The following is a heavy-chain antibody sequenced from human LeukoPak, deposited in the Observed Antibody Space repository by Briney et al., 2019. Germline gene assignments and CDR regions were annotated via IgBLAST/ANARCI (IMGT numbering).Heavy chain of an antibody. V-gene: IGHV3-48*03. J-gene: IGHJ3*02. CDR1: GFTFSSYE. CDR2: ISSSGSTI. D-gene: IGHD6-19*01. CDR3: AKDMGIGIAVAGDAFDI. Sequence: GGSLRLSCAASGFTFSSYEMNWVRQAPGKGLEWVSYISSSGSTIYYADSVKGRFTISRDNAKNALYLQMNSLRAEDMALYYCAKDMGIGIAVAGDAFDIWGQGTMVTVSS.